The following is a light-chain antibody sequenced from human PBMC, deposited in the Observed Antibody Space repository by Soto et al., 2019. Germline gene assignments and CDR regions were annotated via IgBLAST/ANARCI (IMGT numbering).Light chain of an antibody. J-gene: IGLJ1*01. Sequence: QSVLTQPASVSGSPGQSITISCTGSSSDIGLYNFVSWYQQHPGKAPKLLIYEVTSRPSAVSNRFSGSKSGNTASLTISGLQAEDEANYYCNSYTTLSNRVFGTGTKVTVL. V-gene: IGLV2-14*01. CDR2: EVT. CDR3: NSYTTLSNRV. CDR1: SSDIGLYNF.